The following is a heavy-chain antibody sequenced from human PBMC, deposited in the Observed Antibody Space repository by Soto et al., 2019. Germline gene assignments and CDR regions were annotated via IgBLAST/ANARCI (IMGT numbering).Heavy chain of an antibody. CDR3: ARGRYGDY. V-gene: IGHV1-18*01. J-gene: IGHJ4*02. Sequence: HVNLVQSGAEVKKPWASVKVSCKGSGYAFTTYGITWERQGPGQGLEWMGWISAHSGNTNHAQKLQGRVTVTRDTSTSTADMELRSLRSDDTAVYYCARGRYGDYWGQGALVTVSS. CDR2: ISAHSGNT. CDR1: GYAFTTYG. D-gene: IGHD1-1*01.